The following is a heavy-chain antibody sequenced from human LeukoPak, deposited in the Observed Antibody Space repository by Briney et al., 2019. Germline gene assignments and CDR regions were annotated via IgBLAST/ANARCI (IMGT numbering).Heavy chain of an antibody. Sequence: SEALSLTCTVSGGSISSYYWSWIRQPAGKGLEWIGRIYTSGSTNYNPSLKSRVTMSVDTSKNQFSLKLSSVTAADTAVYYCARGPLAGTYLPHFDYWGQGTLVTVSS. V-gene: IGHV4-4*07. CDR1: GGSISSYY. CDR2: IYTSGST. CDR3: ARGPLAGTYLPHFDY. J-gene: IGHJ4*02. D-gene: IGHD1-1*01.